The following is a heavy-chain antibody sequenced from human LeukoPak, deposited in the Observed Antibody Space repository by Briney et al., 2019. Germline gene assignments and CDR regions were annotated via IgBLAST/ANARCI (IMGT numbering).Heavy chain of an antibody. CDR1: GFTVSSNY. CDR3: ARGGYSGYDSVRRRVDY. Sequence: GGSLRLSCAASGFTVSSNYMSWVRHAPGKGLEWVSVIYSGGSTYYADSVKGRFTISRDNSKNTLYLQMNSLRAEDTAVYYCARGGYSGYDSVRRRVDYWGQGTLVTVSS. V-gene: IGHV3-66*01. D-gene: IGHD5-12*01. CDR2: IYSGGST. J-gene: IGHJ4*02.